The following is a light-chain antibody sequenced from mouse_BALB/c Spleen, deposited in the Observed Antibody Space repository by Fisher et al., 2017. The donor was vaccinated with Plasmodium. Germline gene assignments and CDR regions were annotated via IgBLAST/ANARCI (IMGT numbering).Light chain of an antibody. J-gene: IGKJ5*01. CDR2: KVS. Sequence: VLTQSPLSLPVSLGDQVSISCRSSQSLLHSYGDTYLHWHLQRPGQSPKLLIYKVSNRFSGVRDRFTGSGSGTDFTLKISRVEAKDLGVYFCSQSTHLPLTFGAGTRLELK. CDR1: QSLLHSYGDTY. CDR3: SQSTHLPLT. V-gene: IGKV1-110*01.